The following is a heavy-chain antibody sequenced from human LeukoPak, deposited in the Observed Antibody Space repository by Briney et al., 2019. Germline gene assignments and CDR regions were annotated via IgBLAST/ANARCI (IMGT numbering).Heavy chain of an antibody. V-gene: IGHV6-1*01. CDR1: GDSFSSSSAA. Sequence: SQTLSLTCAISGDSFSSSSAAWNWIRQSPSRGLEWLGRTYYRSKWYNDYAVSVKSRITINPDTSKNQFSLQLNSVTPEDTAVYYCARALRYSSGWALDYWGQGTLVTVSS. D-gene: IGHD6-19*01. J-gene: IGHJ4*02. CDR2: TYYRSKWYN. CDR3: ARALRYSSGWALDY.